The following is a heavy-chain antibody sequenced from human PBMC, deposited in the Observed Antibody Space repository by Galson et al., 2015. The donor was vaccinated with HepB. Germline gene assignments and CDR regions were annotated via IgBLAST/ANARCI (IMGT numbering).Heavy chain of an antibody. CDR2: INHSGRT. J-gene: IGHJ4*02. CDR3: ARLEKAAWYGPEESGYFDY. V-gene: IGHV4-34*01. Sequence: ETLSLTCGVYGGSFSDYYWSWIRQPPGKGLEWIGEINHSGRTNYSPSLKSRVTMSVDTSKKQFSLKLSSVTAADTAIYYCARLEKAAWYGPEESGYFDYWGQGTWVTVYS. CDR1: GGSFSDYY. D-gene: IGHD6-13*01.